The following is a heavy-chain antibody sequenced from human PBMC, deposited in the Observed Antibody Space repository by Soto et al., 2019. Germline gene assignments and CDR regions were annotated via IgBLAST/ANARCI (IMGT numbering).Heavy chain of an antibody. J-gene: IGHJ4*02. CDR2: MNQHGSDI. CDR3: ATDTYCPATCYRGHGN. Sequence: EVQLVESGGDLVQPGGSLRLSCAASGFTFSSYWMAWFRQSPGKGLEWVASMNQHGSDIQYVDSVKGRFTISRDNTRDLLYLQMNNLRAEDTAIYYCATDTYCPATCYRGHGNWGRGTLVTVSS. V-gene: IGHV3-7*01. D-gene: IGHD2-8*02. CDR1: GFTFSSYW.